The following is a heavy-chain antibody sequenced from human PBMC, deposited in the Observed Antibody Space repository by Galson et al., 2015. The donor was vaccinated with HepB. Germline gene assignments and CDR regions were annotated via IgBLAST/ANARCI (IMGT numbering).Heavy chain of an antibody. CDR1: GFTLSSYS. J-gene: IGHJ6*02. CDR3: APDVEMATIGDPNCYYGMDV. CDR2: ISSSSSTI. V-gene: IGHV3-48*01. D-gene: IGHD5-24*01. Sequence: SLRLSCAASGFTLSSYSMNWVRQAPGKGLEWVSYISSSSSTIYYADSVKGRFTISRDNAKNSLYLQMNSLRAEDTAVYYCAPDVEMATIGDPNCYYGMDVWGQGTTVTVSS.